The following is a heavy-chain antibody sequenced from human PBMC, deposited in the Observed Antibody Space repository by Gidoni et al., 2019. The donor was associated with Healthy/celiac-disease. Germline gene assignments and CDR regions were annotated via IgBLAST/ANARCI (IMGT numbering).Heavy chain of an antibody. Sequence: QVQLVESGGGAVQPGRSLRLSCAASGFTFSSYGMLWVRQAPGKGLEWVAVISYDGSNKYYADSVKGRFTISRDNSKNTLYLQMNSLRAEDTAVYYCAKPAYYDFWSGLPFDYWGQGTLVTVSS. CDR2: ISYDGSNK. V-gene: IGHV3-30*18. D-gene: IGHD3-3*01. CDR1: GFTFSSYG. CDR3: AKPAYYDFWSGLPFDY. J-gene: IGHJ4*02.